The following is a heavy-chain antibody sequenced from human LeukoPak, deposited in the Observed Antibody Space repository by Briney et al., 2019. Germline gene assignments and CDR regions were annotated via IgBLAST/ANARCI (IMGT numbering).Heavy chain of an antibody. D-gene: IGHD5-18*01. CDR1: GFTVSSNY. CDR2: IYSGGST. Sequence: GGSLRLSCAASGFTVSSNYMSWVRQAPGKGLEWVSVIYSGGSTYYADSVKGRFTISRDNSKNTLYLQMNSLRAEDTAVYYCARAGGYSFRDFFDYWGQGTLVTVSS. V-gene: IGHV3-66*02. J-gene: IGHJ4*02. CDR3: ARAGGYSFRDFFDY.